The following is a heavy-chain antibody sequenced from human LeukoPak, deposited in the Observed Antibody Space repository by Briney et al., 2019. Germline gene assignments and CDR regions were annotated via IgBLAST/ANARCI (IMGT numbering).Heavy chain of an antibody. CDR2: INPNSGGT. Sequence: ASVKVSCKASGYTFTGYYMHWVRQAPGQGLEWMGRINPNSGGTNYAQKFQGRDTMTRDTSISTAYMELSRLRSDDTAVYYCASHRSNIVIVPAAVSFDYWGQGTLVTVSS. D-gene: IGHD2-2*01. CDR3: ASHRSNIVIVPAAVSFDY. J-gene: IGHJ4*02. V-gene: IGHV1-2*06. CDR1: GYTFTGYY.